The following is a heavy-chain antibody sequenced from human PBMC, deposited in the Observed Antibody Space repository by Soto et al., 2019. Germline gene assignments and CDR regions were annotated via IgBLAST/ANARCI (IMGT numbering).Heavy chain of an antibody. CDR2: INHSGSP. CDR3: ATANWSHHYFDP. Sequence: QVRLQQWGTGLLKSSETLSLTCAVYGGSFSGYYWSWLRQPPGKGLEWIGEINHSGSPNYNPSLKSRVTISVVTSKNQFSLKMTSVTAAGSAVYYCATANWSHHYFDPWGQGTLVTVSS. J-gene: IGHJ5*02. CDR1: GGSFSGYY. D-gene: IGHD1-1*01. V-gene: IGHV4-34*01.